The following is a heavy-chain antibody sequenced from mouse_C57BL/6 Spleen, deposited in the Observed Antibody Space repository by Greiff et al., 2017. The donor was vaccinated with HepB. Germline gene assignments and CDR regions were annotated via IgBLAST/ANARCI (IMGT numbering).Heavy chain of an antibody. D-gene: IGHD1-1*01. V-gene: IGHV1-64*01. Sequence: QVQLQQSGAELVKPGASVKLSCKASGYTFTSYWMHWVKQRPGQGLEWIGMIHPNSGSTNYNEKFKSKATLTVDKSSSTAYMQLSSLTSEDSAVFYCARAPYYYGSLYYFDYWGQGTTLTVSS. CDR1: GYTFTSYW. J-gene: IGHJ2*01. CDR2: IHPNSGST. CDR3: ARAPYYYGSLYYFDY.